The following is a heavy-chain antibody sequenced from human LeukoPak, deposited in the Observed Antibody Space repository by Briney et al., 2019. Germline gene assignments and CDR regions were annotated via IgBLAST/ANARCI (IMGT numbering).Heavy chain of an antibody. CDR3: AKDRGSGYHYFDY. CDR1: GFTFSSYA. V-gene: IGHV3-23*01. CDR2: ISTSGVSA. Sequence: PGGSLRLSCPVSGFTFSSYAMSWVRQAPGRGLEWVSVISTSGVSAYYADSVKGRFTISRDNSKNTLYLQMNSLRAEDTAVYYCAKDRGSGYHYFDYWGQGTLVTVSS. J-gene: IGHJ4*02. D-gene: IGHD3-22*01.